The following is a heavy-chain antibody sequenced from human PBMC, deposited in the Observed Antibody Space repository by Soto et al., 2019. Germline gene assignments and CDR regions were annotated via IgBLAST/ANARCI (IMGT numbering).Heavy chain of an antibody. D-gene: IGHD1-26*01. CDR2: ISYDGSNK. V-gene: IGHV3-30*18. J-gene: IGHJ4*02. CDR1: GFTFSSYG. Sequence: QVQLVESGGGVVQPGRSLRLSCAASGFTFSSYGMHWVRQAPGKGLEWVAVISYDGSNKYYADSVKGRFTISRDNSKNTLYLQMNSLRAEDTAVYYCAKPDSIVGATGSFDYWGQGTLVTVSS. CDR3: AKPDSIVGATGSFDY.